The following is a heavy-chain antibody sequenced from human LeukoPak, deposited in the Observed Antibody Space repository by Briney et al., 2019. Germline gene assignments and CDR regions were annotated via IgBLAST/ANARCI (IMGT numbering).Heavy chain of an antibody. CDR2: IYSGGST. CDR3: ARGAYGSGSYGDNWFDP. D-gene: IGHD3-10*01. J-gene: IGHJ5*02. Sequence: PGGSLRLSCAASGLTFSSYGMNWVRQAPGKGLEWVSVIYSGGSTYYADSVKGRFTISRDNSKNTLYLQMNSLRAEDTAVYYCARGAYGSGSYGDNWFDPWGQGTLVTVSS. CDR1: GLTFSSYG. V-gene: IGHV3-66*01.